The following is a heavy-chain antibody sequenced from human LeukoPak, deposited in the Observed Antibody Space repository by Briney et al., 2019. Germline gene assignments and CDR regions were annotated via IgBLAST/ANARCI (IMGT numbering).Heavy chain of an antibody. V-gene: IGHV3-23*01. Sequence: PGGSLRLSCAASGFTFSSHAMSWVRQAPGKGLEWVSAISGSGGSTYYADSVKGRFTISRDNSKNTLYLQMNSLRAEDTAVYYCVRLRFGEDFMDVWGQGTTVTVSS. CDR2: ISGSGGST. D-gene: IGHD3-10*01. CDR3: VRLRFGEDFMDV. J-gene: IGHJ6*02. CDR1: GFTFSSHA.